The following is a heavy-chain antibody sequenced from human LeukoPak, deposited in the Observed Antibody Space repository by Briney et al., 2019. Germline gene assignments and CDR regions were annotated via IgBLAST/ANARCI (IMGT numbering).Heavy chain of an antibody. CDR2: FDPEDGET. D-gene: IGHD3-9*01. CDR1: GYTLTELS. CDR3: ATAYRYYDILTGVY. Sequence: GASVKVSCKVSGYTLTELSMHWVRQAPGKGLEWMGGFDPEDGETIYAQKFQGRVTMTEDTSTDTAYMELSSLRSEDTAVYYCATAYRYYDILTGVYWGQGTLVTVSS. J-gene: IGHJ4*02. V-gene: IGHV1-24*01.